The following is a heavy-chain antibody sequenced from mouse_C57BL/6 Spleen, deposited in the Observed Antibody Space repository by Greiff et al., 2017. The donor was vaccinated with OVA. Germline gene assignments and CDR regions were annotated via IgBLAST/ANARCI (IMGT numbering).Heavy chain of an antibody. Sequence: QVHVKQSGAELARPGASVKLSCKASGYTFTSYGISWVKQRTGQGLEWIGEIYPRSGNTYYNEKFKGKATLTADKSSSTAYMELRSLTSVDSAVYFCARDYYGSSYGLDYWGQGTTLTVSS. CDR2: IYPRSGNT. CDR1: GYTFTSYG. CDR3: ARDYYGSSYGLDY. J-gene: IGHJ2*01. V-gene: IGHV1-81*01. D-gene: IGHD1-1*01.